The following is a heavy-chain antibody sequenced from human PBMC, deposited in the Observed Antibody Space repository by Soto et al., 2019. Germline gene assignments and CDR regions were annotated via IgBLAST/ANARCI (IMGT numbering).Heavy chain of an antibody. CDR3: AREAASGGWYDY. V-gene: IGHV3-7*03. D-gene: IGHD6-19*01. Sequence: LRLSCEVSGLTFGSYWMSWVRQAPGRGLEWVANIKQDGSEKYYVDSVKGRFTISRENAKKSLYLQMNSLRAEDTAMYYCAREAASGGWYDYWGQGALVTVSS. CDR1: GLTFGSYW. J-gene: IGHJ4*02. CDR2: IKQDGSEK.